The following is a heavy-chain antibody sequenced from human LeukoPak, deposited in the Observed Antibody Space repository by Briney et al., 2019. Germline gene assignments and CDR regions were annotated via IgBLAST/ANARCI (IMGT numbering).Heavy chain of an antibody. CDR1: GFTFSSYG. J-gene: IGHJ4*02. D-gene: IGHD6-13*01. CDR3: AKEGRSTIDY. Sequence: GGSLRLSCAASGFTFSSYGMSWVRQAPGKGLEWVSGISGSGGSTFYADSVKGRFTISRDNSKNTLYLEVISLTAEDTAVYYCAKEGRSTIDYWGQGTLVTVSS. CDR2: ISGSGGST. V-gene: IGHV3-23*01.